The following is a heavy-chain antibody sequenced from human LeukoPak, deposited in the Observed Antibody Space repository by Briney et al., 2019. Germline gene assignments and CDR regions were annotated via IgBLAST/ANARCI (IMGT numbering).Heavy chain of an antibody. CDR2: IYSGGST. CDR1: GFTVSSNY. V-gene: IGHV3-53*01. CDR3: ARGSYSSGWTDFDY. D-gene: IGHD6-19*01. Sequence: GGSLRLSCAASGFTVSSNYMSWVRQAPGKGLEWVSVIYSGGSTYYADSVKGRFTISRDNSKNTLYLQMNSLRAGDTAVYYCARGSYSSGWTDFDYWGQGTLVTVSS. J-gene: IGHJ4*02.